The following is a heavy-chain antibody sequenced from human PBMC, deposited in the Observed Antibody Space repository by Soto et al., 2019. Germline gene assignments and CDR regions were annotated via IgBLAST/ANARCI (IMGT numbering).Heavy chain of an antibody. CDR3: AHTMPHRVAAY. V-gene: IGHV2-5*02. CDR2: IFWDDDK. Sequence: QITLKESGPTLVKPTQTLTLTCTFSGFSLTTSGVGVGWIRQPPGKALEWLALIFWDDDKRYSPSPKSRLTSTRDTSKNPVVLTMTTMDPVDTATYYSAHTMPHRVAAYWGQGTLVTVSS. CDR1: GFSLTTSGVG. J-gene: IGHJ4*02. D-gene: IGHD2-2*01.